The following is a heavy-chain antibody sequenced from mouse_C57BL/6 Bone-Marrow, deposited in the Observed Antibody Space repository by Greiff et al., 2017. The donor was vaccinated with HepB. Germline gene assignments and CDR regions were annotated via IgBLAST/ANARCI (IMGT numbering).Heavy chain of an antibody. J-gene: IGHJ3*01. CDR3: ARGAYSNYSFAY. Sequence: EVKLQESGGGLVKPGGSLKLSCAASGFTFSSYTMSWVRQTPEKRLEWVATISGGGGNTYYPDSVKGRFTISRDNAKNTLYLQMSSLRSEDTALYYCARGAYSNYSFAYWGQGTLVTVSA. CDR1: GFTFSSYT. V-gene: IGHV5-9*01. D-gene: IGHD2-5*01. CDR2: ISGGGGNT.